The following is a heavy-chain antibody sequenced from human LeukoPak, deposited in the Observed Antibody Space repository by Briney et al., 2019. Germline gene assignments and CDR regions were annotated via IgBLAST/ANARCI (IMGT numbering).Heavy chain of an antibody. CDR2: ISQSSTYI. J-gene: IGHJ4*02. CDR1: GFTASDHY. Sequence: PGGSLRLSCGASGFTASDHYMSWIRQAPGKGLEWVSYISQSSTYIDYADSVRGRFTISRDNAKSSLYLQMNSLRADDTAVYYCARGHYGLAYWGQGTPVTVSS. D-gene: IGHD4-17*01. CDR3: ARGHYGLAY. V-gene: IGHV3-11*06.